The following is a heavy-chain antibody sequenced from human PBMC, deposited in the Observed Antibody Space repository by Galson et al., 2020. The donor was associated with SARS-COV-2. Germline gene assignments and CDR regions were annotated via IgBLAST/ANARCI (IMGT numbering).Heavy chain of an antibody. V-gene: IGHV3-23*01. D-gene: IGHD2-15*01. CDR2: ISGSGGST. Sequence: GESLKISCAASGFTFSSYAMSWVRQAPGKGLEWVSAISGSGGSTYYADSVKGRFTISRDNSKNTLYLQMNSLRAEDTAVYYCAKDQVVVVAATGFDYWGQGTLVTVSS. J-gene: IGHJ4*02. CDR3: AKDQVVVVAATGFDY. CDR1: GFTFSSYA.